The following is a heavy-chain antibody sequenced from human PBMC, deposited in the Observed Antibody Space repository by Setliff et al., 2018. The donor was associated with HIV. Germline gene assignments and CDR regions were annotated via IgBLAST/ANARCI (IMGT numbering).Heavy chain of an antibody. CDR1: GDSISSHY. CDR2: IYYTGTT. CDR3: ARGNYYNMWADPFDY. V-gene: IGHV4-59*11. J-gene: IGHJ4*02. D-gene: IGHD3-10*01. Sequence: SETLSLTCTISGDSISSHYWSWIRQPPGKGLEWIGNIYYTGTTYYNSSLKSRVRISVDTSTNQFSLNVTSVTAADTAVYYCARGNYYNMWADPFDYWGQGTLVTVSS.